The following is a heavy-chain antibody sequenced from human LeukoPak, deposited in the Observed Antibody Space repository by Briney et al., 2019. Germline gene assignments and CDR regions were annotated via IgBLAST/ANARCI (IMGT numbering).Heavy chain of an antibody. CDR3: AKDKGWRYSYGYYLDY. J-gene: IGHJ4*02. Sequence: GGSLRLSCAASGFTFDDYAMSRVRQAPGKGLEWVSGISWNSGSIGYADSVKGRFTISRDNAKNSLYLQMNSLRAEDMALYYCAKDKGWRYSYGYYLDYWGQGTLVTVSS. CDR1: GFTFDDYA. V-gene: IGHV3-9*03. D-gene: IGHD5-18*01. CDR2: ISWNSGSI.